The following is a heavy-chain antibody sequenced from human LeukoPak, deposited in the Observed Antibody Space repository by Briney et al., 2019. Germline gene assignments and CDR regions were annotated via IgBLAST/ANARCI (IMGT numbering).Heavy chain of an antibody. CDR3: ARASYYGSGSYYDYYYYYYMDV. D-gene: IGHD3-10*01. CDR1: GGSISSGSYY. Sequence: SQTLSLTCTVSGGSISSGSYYWSWSRQPAGKGLEWIGRFYTSGSTNYNPSLKSRVTISVDTSKNQFSLKLSSVTAADTAVYYCARASYYGSGSYYDYYYYYYMDVWGKGTTVTVSS. V-gene: IGHV4-61*02. J-gene: IGHJ6*03. CDR2: FYTSGST.